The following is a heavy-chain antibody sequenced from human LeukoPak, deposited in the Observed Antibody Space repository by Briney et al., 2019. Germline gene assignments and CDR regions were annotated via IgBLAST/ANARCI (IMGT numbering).Heavy chain of an antibody. CDR3: ASLSYDSSGYYYGYFDY. CDR2: IYPGDSDT. Sequence: GESLKISCKGSGYSFTSYWIGWVRQMPGKGLEGMGIIYPGDSDTRYSPSFQVQVTISADKSISTAYLQWSSLKASDTAMYYCASLSYDSSGYYYGYFDYWGQGTLVTVSS. CDR1: GYSFTSYW. D-gene: IGHD3-22*01. J-gene: IGHJ4*02. V-gene: IGHV5-51*01.